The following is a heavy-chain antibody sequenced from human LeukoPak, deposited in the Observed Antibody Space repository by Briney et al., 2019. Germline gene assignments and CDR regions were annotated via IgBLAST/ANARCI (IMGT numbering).Heavy chain of an antibody. V-gene: IGHV1-69*04. CDR3: ATVKMATIRGTFDY. J-gene: IGHJ4*02. D-gene: IGHD5-24*01. CDR1: GGTFSSYA. CDR2: INPILGIA. Sequence: GASVKVSCKASGGTFSSYAISWVRQAPGQGLEWMGRINPILGIANYAQKFQGRVTITADKSTSTAYMELSSLRSEDTAVYYCATVKMATIRGTFDYWGQGTLVTVSS.